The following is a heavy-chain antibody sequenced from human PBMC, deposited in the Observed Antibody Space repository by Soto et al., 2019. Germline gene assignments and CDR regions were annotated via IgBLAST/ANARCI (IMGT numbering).Heavy chain of an antibody. CDR3: ARGGNWFDP. D-gene: IGHD3-10*01. J-gene: IGHJ5*02. CDR1: GGSISSGGYY. CDR2: IYYSGST. V-gene: IGHV4-31*03. Sequence: SETLSLTCTVSGGSISSGGYYWSWIRQHPGRGLEWIGYIYYSGSTYYNPSLKSRVTISVDTSKNQFSLYLQMNSLRAEDTAVYYCARGGNWFDPWGQGTLVTVSS.